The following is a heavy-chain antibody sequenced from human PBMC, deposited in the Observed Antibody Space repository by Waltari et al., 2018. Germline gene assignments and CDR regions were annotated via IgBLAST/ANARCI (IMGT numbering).Heavy chain of an antibody. J-gene: IGHJ5*02. CDR2: INPNSGGT. D-gene: IGHD6-13*01. CDR1: GYTFTGSY. CDR3: AHANLSWFPNNWFDP. V-gene: IGHV1-2*06. Sequence: QVQLVQSGAEVKKPGASVKVSCKASGYTFTGSYMHWVRQAPGQGLEWMGRINPNSGGTNYAQKFQGRVTMTRDTSISTAYMELSRLRSDDTAVYYCAHANLSWFPNNWFDPWGQGTLVTVSS.